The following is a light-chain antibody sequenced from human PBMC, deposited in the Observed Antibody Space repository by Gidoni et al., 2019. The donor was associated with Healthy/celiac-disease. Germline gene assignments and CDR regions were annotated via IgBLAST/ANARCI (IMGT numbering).Light chain of an antibody. J-gene: IGLJ2*01. CDR1: RSNIGAGYD. V-gene: IGLV1-40*01. CDR2: GNS. Sequence: QSVLTHPPSVPGSPGQMVTISCTGSRSNIGAGYDVHWYQQLPGTAPKLLIYGNSNRPSGVPDRFSGSKSGTSASLAITELQAEDEADYYCQSYDSSLGGSVFGGGTKLTVL. CDR3: QSYDSSLGGSV.